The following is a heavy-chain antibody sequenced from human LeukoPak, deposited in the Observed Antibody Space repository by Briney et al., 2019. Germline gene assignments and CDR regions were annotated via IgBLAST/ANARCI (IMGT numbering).Heavy chain of an antibody. CDR3: AGTSMTRLTDY. D-gene: IGHD4-17*01. J-gene: IGHJ4*02. CDR2: IYYTGST. Sequence: SETLSLTCTVSGDSISSYYWSWIRQPPGKGLEWIGYIYYTGSTNYNPSLKSRVTILVDMSKNHFSRRLSSVTAADTAGYYCAGTSMTRLTDYWGQGALVTVSS. V-gene: IGHV4-59*01. CDR1: GDSISSYY.